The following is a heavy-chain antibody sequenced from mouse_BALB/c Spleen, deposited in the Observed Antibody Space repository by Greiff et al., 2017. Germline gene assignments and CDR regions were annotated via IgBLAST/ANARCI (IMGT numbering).Heavy chain of an antibody. CDR2: INSNGGST. Sequence: DVMLVESGGGLVKPGGSLKLSCAASGFTFSSYGMSWVRQTPDKRLELVATINSNGGSTYYPDSVKGRFTISRDNAKNTLYLQMSSLKSEDTAMYYCARGGSSYWYFDVWGAGTTVTVSS. V-gene: IGHV5-6-3*01. J-gene: IGHJ1*01. D-gene: IGHD1-1*01. CDR3: ARGGSSYWYFDV. CDR1: GFTFSSYG.